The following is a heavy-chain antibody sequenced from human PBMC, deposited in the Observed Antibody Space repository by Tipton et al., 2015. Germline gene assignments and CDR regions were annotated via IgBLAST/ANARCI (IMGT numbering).Heavy chain of an antibody. CDR2: IYYTGIT. D-gene: IGHD6-19*01. J-gene: IGHJ4*02. V-gene: IGHV4-39*01. CDR1: GASISSSSYF. CDR3: ARAQAGFDY. Sequence: TLSLTCTVSGASISSSSYFWGWIRQSPGKGLEWIGNIYYTGITYYNPSLKSRVTISVDTSKNQLSLKLTSLTAADMAVYYCARAQAGFDYWGQGTLVTVSS.